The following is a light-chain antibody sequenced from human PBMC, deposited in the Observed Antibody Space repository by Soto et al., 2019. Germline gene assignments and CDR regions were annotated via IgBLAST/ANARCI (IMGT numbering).Light chain of an antibody. V-gene: IGKV3-15*01. CDR3: QQYNNWRLT. J-gene: IGKJ4*01. CDR1: QSVSSN. Sequence: EIVMTQSPATLSVSPGERATLSCRASQSVSSNLGWYQQKPGQAPRLLIYGASTRATSIPAMFSGSGSGTDSTLTSSILWSEYADNYHWQQYNNWRLTFGEGTKVEIK. CDR2: GAS.